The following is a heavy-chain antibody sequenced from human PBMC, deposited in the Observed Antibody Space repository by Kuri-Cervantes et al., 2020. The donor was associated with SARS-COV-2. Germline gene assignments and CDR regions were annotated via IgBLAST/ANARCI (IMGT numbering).Heavy chain of an antibody. D-gene: IGHD3-10*01. J-gene: IGHJ6*04. CDR2: ISPSDGNT. Sequence: GGSLRLSCAASEFIFSNYVMSWVRQAPGKGLEWVSSISPSDGNTFYADSVKGRFTISRDNSKNTFFLQMNSLRAEDTALYYCAKGRYYSDVWGTGTTVTVSS. CDR3: AKGRYYSDV. CDR1: EFIFSNYV. V-gene: IGHV3-23*01.